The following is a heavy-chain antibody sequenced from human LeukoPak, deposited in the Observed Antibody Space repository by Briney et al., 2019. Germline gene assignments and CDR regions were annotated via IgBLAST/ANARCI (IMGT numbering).Heavy chain of an antibody. CDR3: AKLGHSSASYPVPNS. V-gene: IGHV3-30*18. Sequence: GGSLRLSCAASGFTFSAYGVHWVRQAPGKGLEWVSVISFDGSHKSYADSVKGRFTISRDNSKNTLYLRMNSLRPEDTAVYYCAKLGHSSASYPVPNSWGRGTLVTVSS. J-gene: IGHJ4*02. CDR1: GFTFSAYG. D-gene: IGHD2-21*01. CDR2: ISFDGSHK.